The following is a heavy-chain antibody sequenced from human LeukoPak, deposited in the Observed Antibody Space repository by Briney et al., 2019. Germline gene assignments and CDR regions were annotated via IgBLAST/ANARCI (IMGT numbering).Heavy chain of an antibody. D-gene: IGHD3-22*01. J-gene: IGHJ5*02. V-gene: IGHV4-59*01. CDR2: IYSSGGT. CDR3: ARGESSASNWFDP. CDR1: GGSISSYY. Sequence: SETLSLTCTVSGGSISSYYWSWIRQPPGKGLEWIGDIYSSGGTNYNPSLKSRVTISVDASKNQFSLKVSSVTAADTAVYYCARGESSASNWFDPWGQGTLVTVSS.